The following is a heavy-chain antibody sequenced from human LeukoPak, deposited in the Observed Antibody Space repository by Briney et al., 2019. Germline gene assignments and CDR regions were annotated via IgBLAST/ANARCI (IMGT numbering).Heavy chain of an antibody. V-gene: IGHV2-70*01. CDR2: IDWDDDK. Sequence: SGPTLVNPTQTLTLTCTFSGFSLITSGMCVSWIRQPPAKALEWLALIDWDDDKYYSTSLETRLTISKDTFKNQVVLTMTNMDPVDTATYYCARISAYGDYYFDYWGQGTLVTVSS. CDR1: GFSLITSGMC. J-gene: IGHJ4*02. D-gene: IGHD4-17*01. CDR3: ARISAYGDYYFDY.